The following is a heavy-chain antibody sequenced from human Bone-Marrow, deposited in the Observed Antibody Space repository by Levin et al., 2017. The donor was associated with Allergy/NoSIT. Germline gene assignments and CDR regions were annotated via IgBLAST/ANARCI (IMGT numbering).Heavy chain of an antibody. CDR2: MYSGGSA. D-gene: IGHD1-14*01. CDR1: GFTVSNNY. CDR3: ARLDLITGIDY. Sequence: ASVKVSCVVSGFTVSNNYMSWVRQAPGKGLAWVSVMYSGGSAYYADSVKGRLTISRDNSKNTVYLQMNSLRAEDTAVYYCARLDLITGIDYWGQGTLVTVSS. J-gene: IGHJ4*02. V-gene: IGHV3-66*02.